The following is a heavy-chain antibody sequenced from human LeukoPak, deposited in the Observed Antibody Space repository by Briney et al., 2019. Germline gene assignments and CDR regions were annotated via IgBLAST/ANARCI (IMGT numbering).Heavy chain of an antibody. CDR2: ISSSSSYI. V-gene: IGHV3-21*01. Sequence: PGGSLRLSCAASGFTFSSYSMNWVRQAPGKGLEWVSSISSSSSYIYYADSVKGRFTISRDNAKNSLYLQMNSLRAEDTGVYYCARXXNXSGXYWLGTRGFDPWGQGTLVTVSS. D-gene: IGHD6-19*01. CDR3: ARXXNXSGXYWLGTRGFDP. J-gene: IGHJ5*02. CDR1: GFTFSSYS.